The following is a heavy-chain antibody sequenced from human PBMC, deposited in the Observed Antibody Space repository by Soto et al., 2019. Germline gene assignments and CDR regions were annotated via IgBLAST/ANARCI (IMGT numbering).Heavy chain of an antibody. CDR1: GGTFSSYA. CDR3: ARDPPRITGTTLAGGD. CDR2: IIPIFGTA. J-gene: IGHJ4*02. D-gene: IGHD1-7*01. V-gene: IGHV1-69*12. Sequence: QVQLVQSGAEVKKPGSSVKVSCRASGGTFSSYAISWVRQAPGQGLEWMGGIIPIFGTANYAQKFQGRVTITADESTSTAYMELSSLRSEDTAVYYCARDPPRITGTTLAGGDWGQGTLVTVSS.